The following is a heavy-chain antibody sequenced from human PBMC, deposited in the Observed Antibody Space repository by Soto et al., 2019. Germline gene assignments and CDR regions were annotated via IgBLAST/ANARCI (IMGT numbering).Heavy chain of an antibody. J-gene: IGHJ4*02. D-gene: IGHD3-10*01. V-gene: IGHV3-66*01. Sequence: PGGSLRLSCAASGFTFSSYSMNWVRQAPGKGLEWVSVIYSGGSTYYADSVKGRFTISRDNSKNTLYFQMNSLRAEDTAVYYCARDLSYYFDYWGQGTLVTVSS. CDR1: GFTFSSYS. CDR3: ARDLSYYFDY. CDR2: IYSGGST.